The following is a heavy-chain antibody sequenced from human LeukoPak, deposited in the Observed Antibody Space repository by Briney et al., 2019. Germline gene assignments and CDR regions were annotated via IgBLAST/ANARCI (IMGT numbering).Heavy chain of an antibody. J-gene: IGHJ4*02. CDR2: IYSGGHI. CDR3: AGKQGSGSLRPLDY. CDR1: GFSVSSNY. V-gene: IGHV3-53*01. D-gene: IGHD3-10*01. Sequence: GGSLRLSCAASGFSVSSNYMSWVRQTPGKGLEWVSGIYSGGHIYYADSVKGRFTISRDNSKNTLYLQMNSLRAEDTAVYYCAGKQGSGSLRPLDYWGQGTLVTVSS.